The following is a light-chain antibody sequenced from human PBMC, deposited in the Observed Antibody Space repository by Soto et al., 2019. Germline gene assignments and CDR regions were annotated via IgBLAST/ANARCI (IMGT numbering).Light chain of an antibody. CDR2: AAS. Sequence: DIHVTHSPSSRSSSVGDIVTITCQSSQNIRSFLNWYQHKPGKAPKLLIHAASSLQSGVPSRVSGSGSGTDFTLTISSLQPEDFATYYCQQTYSLPPWTFGQGTKVDIK. J-gene: IGKJ1*01. CDR1: QNIRSF. CDR3: QQTYSLPPWT. V-gene: IGKV1-39*01.